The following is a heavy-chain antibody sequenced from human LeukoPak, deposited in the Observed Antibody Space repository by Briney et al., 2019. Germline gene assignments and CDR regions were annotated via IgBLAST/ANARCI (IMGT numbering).Heavy chain of an antibody. CDR1: GFTFTNYA. D-gene: IGHD2-15*01. Sequence: SVKVSCKASGFTFTNYAMQGVGQARGQRVEWIGWIFVGSGNTNYAQKFQERVTITRDMSTSTVYMELSSLRSEDTAVYYCAADPYFSGCSCWYWFDPWGQGTLVTVSS. J-gene: IGHJ5*02. V-gene: IGHV1-58*02. CDR2: IFVGSGNT. CDR3: AADPYFSGCSCWYWFDP.